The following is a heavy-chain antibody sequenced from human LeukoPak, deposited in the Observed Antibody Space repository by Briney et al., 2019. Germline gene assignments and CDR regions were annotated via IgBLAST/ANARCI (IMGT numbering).Heavy chain of an antibody. CDR2: IIPIFGIA. V-gene: IGHV1-69*04. Sequence: KISCKASGGTFSSYAISWVRQAPGQGLEWMGRIIPIFGIANYAQKFQGRVTITADKSTSTAYMELSSLRSEDTAVYYCAREYDFWSGYSHWGQGTLVTVSS. CDR1: GGTFSSYA. J-gene: IGHJ4*02. CDR3: AREYDFWSGYSH. D-gene: IGHD3-3*01.